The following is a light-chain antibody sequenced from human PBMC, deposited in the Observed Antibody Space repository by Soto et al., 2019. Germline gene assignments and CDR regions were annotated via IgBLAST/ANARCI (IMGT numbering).Light chain of an antibody. Sequence: QSALTQPPSASGSRGQSVTISCTGTSVDINYVSWFQQHPGKAPKLIICEVTKRPSGVPDRFSGSKSGNTASLTVSGLQDDDEAAYYSSSYAGRDIWVFGGGTKLTVL. V-gene: IGLV2-8*01. CDR1: SVDINY. CDR2: EVT. CDR3: SSYAGRDIWV. J-gene: IGLJ3*02.